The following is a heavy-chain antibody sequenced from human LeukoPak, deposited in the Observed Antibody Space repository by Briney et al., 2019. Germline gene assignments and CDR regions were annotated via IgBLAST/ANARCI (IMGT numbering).Heavy chain of an antibody. CDR1: GFTFSSYA. V-gene: IGHV3-23*01. CDR3: AKATSGYHYNYFDY. D-gene: IGHD5-12*01. Sequence: GGSLRLSCAASGFTFSSYAMSWVRQAPGKGLEWVSAISGSGGSTYYADSVKGRFTISRDNSKNTLYLQMNSLRVEDTAVFYCAKATSGYHYNYFDYWGQGTLVTVSS. CDR2: ISGSGGST. J-gene: IGHJ4*02.